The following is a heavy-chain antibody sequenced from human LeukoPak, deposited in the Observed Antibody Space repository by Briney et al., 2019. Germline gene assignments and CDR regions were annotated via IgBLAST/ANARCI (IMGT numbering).Heavy chain of an antibody. CDR2: IYYSGST. CDR3: ARQRSVVDNWFDP. J-gene: IGHJ5*02. V-gene: IGHV4-39*01. D-gene: IGHD2-21*01. Sequence: SETLSLTCTVPGGSISSSSYYWGWIRQPPGKGLEWIGSIYYSGSTYYNPSLKSRVTISVDTSKNQFSLKLSSVTAADTAVYYCARQRSVVDNWFDPWGQGTLVTVSS. CDR1: GGSISSSSYY.